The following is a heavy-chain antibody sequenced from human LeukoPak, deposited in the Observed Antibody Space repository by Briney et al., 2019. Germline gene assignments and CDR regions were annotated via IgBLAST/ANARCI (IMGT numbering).Heavy chain of an antibody. CDR2: IYTSGST. CDR3: VRVVYYDSSGYSDY. V-gene: IGHV4-4*07. CDR1: GGSISSYY. D-gene: IGHD3-22*01. Sequence: SETLSLTCTVSGGSISSYYWSWIRQPAGKGLEWIGRIYTSGSTNYNPSLKSRVTMSVDTSKNQFSLKLSSVTAADTAVYYCVRVVYYDSSGYSDYWGQGTLVTVSS. J-gene: IGHJ4*02.